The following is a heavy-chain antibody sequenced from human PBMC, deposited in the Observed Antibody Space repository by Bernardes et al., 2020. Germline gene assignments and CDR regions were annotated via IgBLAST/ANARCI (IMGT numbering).Heavy chain of an antibody. V-gene: IGHV3-30*01. CDR1: GFTFSSYA. J-gene: IGHJ2*01. Sequence: GGSLRLSRAASGFTFSSYAIHWVRQAPGKGLEWVAVISYDGSNKYYADSVKGRFTISRDNSKNTLYLQMNSLRAEETAVYYCARDGYCSSTSCSGYFDLWGRGTLVTVSS. CDR3: ARDGYCSSTSCSGYFDL. D-gene: IGHD2-2*03. CDR2: ISYDGSNK.